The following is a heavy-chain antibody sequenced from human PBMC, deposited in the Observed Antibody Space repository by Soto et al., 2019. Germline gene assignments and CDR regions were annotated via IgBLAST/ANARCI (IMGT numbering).Heavy chain of an antibody. CDR3: AREGCSGGSCYSEHYYYGMDV. Sequence: QVQLQQSGPGLVKPSQTLSLTCAISGDSVSSNSAAWNWIRQSPSRGLEWLGRTYYRSKWYNDYAVSVHSRITINPDTSKNQFSLQLNSVTPEDTAVYYCAREGCSGGSCYSEHYYYGMDVWGQGTTVTVSS. CDR2: TYYRSKWYN. J-gene: IGHJ6*02. V-gene: IGHV6-1*01. D-gene: IGHD2-15*01. CDR1: GDSVSSNSAA.